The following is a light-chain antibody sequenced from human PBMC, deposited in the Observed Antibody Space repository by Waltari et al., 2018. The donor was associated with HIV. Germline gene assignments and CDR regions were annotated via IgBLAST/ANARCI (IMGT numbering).Light chain of an antibody. CDR1: SSNIGSNY. J-gene: IGLJ2*01. CDR3: AAWDDSLSGVV. Sequence: QSVLTQPPSASGTPGQWVTISCSGRSSNIGSNYVYWYQQLPGTAPKLLIYRTNQRPSGVPDRFAGSEAGTSASLAISGLRSEDEGDYSCAAWDDSLSGVVFGGGTKLTVL. CDR2: RTN. V-gene: IGLV1-47*01.